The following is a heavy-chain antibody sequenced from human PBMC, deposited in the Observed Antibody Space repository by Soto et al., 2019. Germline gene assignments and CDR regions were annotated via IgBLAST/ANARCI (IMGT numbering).Heavy chain of an antibody. CDR1: GGSISSGGYS. J-gene: IGHJ5*02. CDR2: IYYSGST. V-gene: IGHV4-30-2*03. CDR3: ARHEERVTLGAPNWFDP. D-gene: IGHD3-16*01. Sequence: SETLSLTCAVSGGSISSGGYSWSWIRQPPGKGLEWIGYIYYSGSTYYNPSLKSRVTISVDTSKNQFSLKLSSVTAADTAVYYCARHEERVTLGAPNWFDPWGQGTLVTVSS.